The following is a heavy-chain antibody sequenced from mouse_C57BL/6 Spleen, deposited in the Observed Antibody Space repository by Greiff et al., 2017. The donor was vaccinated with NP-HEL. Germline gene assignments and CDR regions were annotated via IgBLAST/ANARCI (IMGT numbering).Heavy chain of an antibody. CDR3: ARNYGSSHYYAMDY. V-gene: IGHV1-26*01. CDR1: GYTFTDYY. Sequence: VQLQQSGPELVKPGASVKISCKASGYTFTDYYMNWVKQSHGKSLEWIGDINPNNGGTSYNQKFKGKATLTVDKSSSTAYMELRSLTSEDSAVYYCARNYGSSHYYAMDYWGQGTSVTVSS. J-gene: IGHJ4*01. CDR2: INPNNGGT. D-gene: IGHD1-1*01.